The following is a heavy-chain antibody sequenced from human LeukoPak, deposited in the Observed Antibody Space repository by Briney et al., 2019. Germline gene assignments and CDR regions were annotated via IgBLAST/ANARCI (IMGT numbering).Heavy chain of an antibody. CDR3: ARDLTVTSFDY. J-gene: IGHJ4*02. D-gene: IGHD4-17*01. CDR1: GFTFSSFA. Sequence: PGGSLRLSCAASGFTFSSFAVSWVRQAPGKGLEWVAVIAYDGSNKFYTDSVKGRFTISRDNSKNTLYLQMNSLRAEDTAVYYCARDLTVTSFDYWGQGTLVTVSS. V-gene: IGHV3-30-3*01. CDR2: IAYDGSNK.